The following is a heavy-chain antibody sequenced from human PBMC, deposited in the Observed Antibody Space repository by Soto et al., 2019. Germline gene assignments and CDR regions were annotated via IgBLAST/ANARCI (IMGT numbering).Heavy chain of an antibody. CDR3: ARGPLVVLNYFES. CDR2: IFPLTDIP. V-gene: IGHV1-69*02. Sequence: QVQLVQSGAEVKKPGSSVKVSCKASGGTFRNYPINWLRQAPGQGLEWMGSIFPLTDIPDYAQNFQARLTISADKSTSTAYMELSSLTSDDTAMYFCARGPLVVLNYFESWGQGTLVTVSS. CDR1: GGTFRNYP. J-gene: IGHJ4*02.